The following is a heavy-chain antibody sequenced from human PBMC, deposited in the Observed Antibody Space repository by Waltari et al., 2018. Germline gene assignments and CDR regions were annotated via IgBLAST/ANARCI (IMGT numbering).Heavy chain of an antibody. J-gene: IGHJ4*02. CDR3: ARDWEGERPNFDY. Sequence: EVQLVESGGGLVEPGGSLRLSCVASGFSFSNYWMSWGRQGPGKGREGGADVKEDGSNEYDLGSGKGRFTISRDNAKNSVYLQMNSLRPEDTSVYYCARDWEGERPNFDYWGQGTLVTVSS. CDR2: VKEDGSNE. V-gene: IGHV3-7*04. D-gene: IGHD1-26*01. CDR1: GFSFSNYW.